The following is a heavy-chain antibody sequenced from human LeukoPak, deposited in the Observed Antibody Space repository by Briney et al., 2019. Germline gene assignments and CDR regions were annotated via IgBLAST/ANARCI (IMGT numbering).Heavy chain of an antibody. CDR2: INHSGST. CDR1: DGSFSGYY. Sequence: SETLSLTCAVYDGSFSGYYWSWNRQPPGKGLEWIGEINHSGSTNYNPSLKSRVTISVDTSKNQFSLRLSSVTAADTAVYYCASLRVRGCGSNCLDYWGQGTLVTVSS. D-gene: IGHD2-21*01. V-gene: IGHV4-34*01. J-gene: IGHJ4*02. CDR3: ASLRVRGCGSNCLDY.